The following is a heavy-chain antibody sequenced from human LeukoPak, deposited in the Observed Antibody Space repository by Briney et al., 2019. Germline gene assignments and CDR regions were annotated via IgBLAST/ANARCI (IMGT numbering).Heavy chain of an antibody. J-gene: IGHJ5*02. CDR2: IYYSGST. CDR3: ARDKYSSSWGGDWFDP. D-gene: IGHD6-13*01. V-gene: IGHV4-59*12. Sequence: PSETLSLTCTVSGGSLSSYYWSWIRQPPGKGLEWIGYIYYSGSTNYNPSLKSRVTISVDTSKNQFSLKLSSVTAADTAVYYCARDKYSSSWGGDWFDPWGQGTLVTVSS. CDR1: GGSLSSYY.